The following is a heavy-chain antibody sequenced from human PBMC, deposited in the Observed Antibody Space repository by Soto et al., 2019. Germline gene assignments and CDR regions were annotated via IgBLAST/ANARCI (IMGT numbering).Heavy chain of an antibody. J-gene: IGHJ3*01. CDR1: GYTFSLYN. D-gene: IGHD3-22*01. V-gene: IGHV1-18*01. CDR2: ISGYSGNT. CDR3: ARVTFGYVDGFDL. Sequence: QVQLVQSGGEVKKPGASVTVSCKASGYTFSLYNINWVRQAPGQGLEWMGWISGYSGNTKYAPTFQGRFTMTTDTSTNTGYMELSSLTSDDTAMYYCARVTFGYVDGFDLWGQGTMVTVSS.